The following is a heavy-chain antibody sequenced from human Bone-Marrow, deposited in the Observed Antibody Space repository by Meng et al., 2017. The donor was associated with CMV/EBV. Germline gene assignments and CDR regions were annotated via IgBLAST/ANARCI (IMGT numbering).Heavy chain of an antibody. V-gene: IGHV1-69*10. J-gene: IGHJ4*02. CDR3: ASSGDSESGGYYLAVY. CDR1: GGTFSTYA. CDR2: IIPILGKT. D-gene: IGHD3-22*01. Sequence: SVKVSCKASGGTFSTYAITWVRQAPGEGLEWMGGIIPILGKTNYAQRFQGRVTITADKSTTTAYMELSSLRSEDTAVYYCASSGDSESGGYYLAVYWGQGTLVTVPQ.